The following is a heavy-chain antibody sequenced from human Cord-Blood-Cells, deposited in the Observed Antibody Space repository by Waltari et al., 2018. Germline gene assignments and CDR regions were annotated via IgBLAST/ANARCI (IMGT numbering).Heavy chain of an antibody. Sequence: EVQMVESGGGLVQPGMSLSLTCAASVFALDDYAMHWVRQAPGKGLEWVSGISWNSGSIGYADSVKGRFTISRDNAKNSLYLQMNSLRAEDTALYYCAKGGIAASFDYWGQGTLVTVSS. CDR2: ISWNSGSI. D-gene: IGHD6-13*01. V-gene: IGHV3-9*01. CDR3: AKGGIAASFDY. CDR1: VFALDDYA. J-gene: IGHJ4*02.